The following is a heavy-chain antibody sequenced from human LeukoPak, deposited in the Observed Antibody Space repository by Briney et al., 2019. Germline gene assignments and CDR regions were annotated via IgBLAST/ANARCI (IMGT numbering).Heavy chain of an antibody. CDR1: GYTFGIYG. CDR3: ARDYCTRGGDCYKEDLFDP. D-gene: IGHD2-21*02. J-gene: IGHJ5*02. Sequence: EASVKVSCTASGYTFGIYGISLVRQAPGQGLEWMAWISPYDGDTNYAQKFEGRVTMTTETSTNTAYMELRSLRSDDTAIYYCARDYCTRGGDCYKEDLFDPWGQGTLVTVSA. CDR2: ISPYDGDT. V-gene: IGHV1-18*01.